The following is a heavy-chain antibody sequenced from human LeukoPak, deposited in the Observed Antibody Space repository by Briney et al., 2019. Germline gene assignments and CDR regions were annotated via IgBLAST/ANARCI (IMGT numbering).Heavy chain of an antibody. J-gene: IGHJ4*02. Sequence: GGSLRLSCVASGFTFSRYAMHWVRQAPGKGLEWVAFIRYDGSNKYYADSVKGRFTISRDNSKNTLYLQMNSLRAEDTAVYYCAKAVADYFDYWGQGTLVTVSS. V-gene: IGHV3-30*02. D-gene: IGHD6-19*01. CDR3: AKAVADYFDY. CDR2: IRYDGSNK. CDR1: GFTFSRYA.